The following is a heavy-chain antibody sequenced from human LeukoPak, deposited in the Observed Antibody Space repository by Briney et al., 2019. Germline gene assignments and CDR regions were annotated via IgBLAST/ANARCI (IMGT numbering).Heavy chain of an antibody. CDR1: GGSISSGGYY. D-gene: IGHD6-19*01. Sequence: SETLSLTCTVSGGSISSGGYYWSWIRQPPGKGLEWIGYIYHSGSTYYNPSLKSRVTISVDTSKNQFSLKLSSVTAADTAVYYCARDRSSGWQGVFDIWGQGTMVTVSS. CDR2: IYHSGST. J-gene: IGHJ3*02. V-gene: IGHV4-61*08. CDR3: ARDRSSGWQGVFDI.